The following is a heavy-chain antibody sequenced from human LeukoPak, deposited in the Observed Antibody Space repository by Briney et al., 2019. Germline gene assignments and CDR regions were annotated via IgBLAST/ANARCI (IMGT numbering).Heavy chain of an antibody. J-gene: IGHJ4*02. CDR2: ISTNGGRT. CDR3: PLPTLGY. V-gene: IGHV3-64D*08. Sequence: GGSLRLSCSASGFTFSSYAMHWVRQAPGKGLQNVSGISTNGGRTYYADSVKDRFTISRDNSKNTLYLQMSSLRLEDTAVYYCPLPTLGYWGQGTLVTVSS. CDR1: GFTFSSYA.